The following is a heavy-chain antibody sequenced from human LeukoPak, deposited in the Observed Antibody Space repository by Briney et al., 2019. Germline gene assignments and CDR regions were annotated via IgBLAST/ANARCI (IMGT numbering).Heavy chain of an antibody. J-gene: IGHJ4*02. CDR1: GYTFTSYG. D-gene: IGHD1-20*01. CDR3: ARRVTGAQDDY. CDR2: ISVYNGNT. Sequence: ASVKVSCKASGYTFTSYGISWVRQAPGQGLEWMGWISVYNGNTNYAQEIQGRATMTTDTSTSTAYMELRSLRSDDTAVYYCARRVTGAQDDYWGQGTLVTVSS. V-gene: IGHV1-18*01.